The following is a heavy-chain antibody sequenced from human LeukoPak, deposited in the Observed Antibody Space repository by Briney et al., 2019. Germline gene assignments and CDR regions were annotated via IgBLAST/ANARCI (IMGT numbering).Heavy chain of an antibody. CDR2: INPTTGST. D-gene: IGHD1-14*01. J-gene: IGHJ3*02. CDR1: GYTFTNFY. Sequence: GASVTVSCKASGYTFTNFYLHWVRQAPGQGLEWMGIINPTTGSTTYAQKLQGRVTMTRDMSTSTVYMELSSLRSEDTAVYFCARDLNPQSIGMRAFDIWGQGTMVTASS. V-gene: IGHV1-46*01. CDR3: ARDLNPQSIGMRAFDI.